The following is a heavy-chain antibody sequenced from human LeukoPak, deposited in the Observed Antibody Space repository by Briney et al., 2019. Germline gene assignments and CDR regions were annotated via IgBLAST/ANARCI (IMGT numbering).Heavy chain of an antibody. Sequence: GESLKISCKGSGYNFTSYWIGWVRQMPGKGLEWMGIIYPGDSDTRYSPSFQGQVTISADKSISTAYLQWSSLKASDTAMYYCARHSPIYGSGSYYKSYYYYYMDVWGKGTTVTISS. J-gene: IGHJ6*03. CDR1: GYNFTSYW. V-gene: IGHV5-51*01. CDR2: IYPGDSDT. CDR3: ARHSPIYGSGSYYKSYYYYYMDV. D-gene: IGHD3-10*01.